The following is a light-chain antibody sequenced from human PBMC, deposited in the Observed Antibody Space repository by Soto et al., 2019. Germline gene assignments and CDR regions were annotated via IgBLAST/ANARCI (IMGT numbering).Light chain of an antibody. CDR2: DVF. V-gene: IGLV2-14*03. Sequence: QSALTQPASVSGSPGQSITISCTGTSGDVGIYNYVSWYQQCPGKAPKLIIYDVFNRPSGVSDRFSGSKSGNTASLTISGLQPDDEADYYCSSYTRSTTDVFGTGTKLTVL. CDR1: SGDVGIYNY. CDR3: SSYTRSTTDV. J-gene: IGLJ1*01.